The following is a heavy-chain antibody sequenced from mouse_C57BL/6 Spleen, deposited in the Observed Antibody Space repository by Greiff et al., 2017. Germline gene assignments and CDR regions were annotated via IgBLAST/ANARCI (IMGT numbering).Heavy chain of an antibody. J-gene: IGHJ2*01. CDR1: GFTFSDYG. CDR2: ISSGSSTI. V-gene: IGHV5-17*01. D-gene: IGHD4-1*01. CDR3: ARDWEREYYFDY. Sequence: DVMLVESGGGLVKPGGSLKLSCAASGFTFSDYGMHWVRQAPETGLEWVAYISSGSSTIYYADTVKGRFTISRDNAKNTLFLQMTSLRSEDTAMYYWARDWEREYYFDYWGQGTTLTVSS.